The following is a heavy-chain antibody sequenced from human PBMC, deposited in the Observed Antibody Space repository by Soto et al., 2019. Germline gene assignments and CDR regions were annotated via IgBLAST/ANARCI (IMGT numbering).Heavy chain of an antibody. CDR3: ARQICSSSSCRDWYFDL. CDR1: GGSVTSSAYY. CDR2: ISSVGST. D-gene: IGHD2-2*01. J-gene: IGHJ2*01. Sequence: HLQLQESGPRLVKPSETLSLTCAVSGGSVTSSAYYWGWIRQPPEKGLEWIGSISSVGSTYYSPPLKSRITISVDTSKNQFSLELTSVTAADTAVYYCARQICSSSSCRDWYFDLWGRGTLVTVSS. V-gene: IGHV4-39*01.